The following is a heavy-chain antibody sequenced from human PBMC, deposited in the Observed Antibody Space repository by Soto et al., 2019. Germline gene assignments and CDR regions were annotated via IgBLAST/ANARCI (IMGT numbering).Heavy chain of an antibody. CDR1: GFSFNSFN. J-gene: IGHJ4*02. Sequence: GSLRLSCLASGFSFNSFNMNWIRRAPGRGLEWVASISVSGDNIYYGDSMQGRFTISRDNSKRSVFLDLNSLRVEDTAVYYCARDLGLLKSMFDYWGQGTLVTVSS. CDR3: ARDLGLLKSMFDY. D-gene: IGHD2-8*01. V-gene: IGHV3-21*01. CDR2: ISVSGDNI.